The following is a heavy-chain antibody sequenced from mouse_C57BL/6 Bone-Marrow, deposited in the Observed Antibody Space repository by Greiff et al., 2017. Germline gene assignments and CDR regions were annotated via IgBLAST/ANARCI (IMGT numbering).Heavy chain of an antibody. Sequence: VQLQQPGAELVKPGASVKLSCKASGYTFTSYWMHWVKQRPGRGLGWIGRIDPNSGGTKYNEKFKSKATLTVDKPSSTSYMQLSSLTSEDSAVYDCERSHHYGSSSYYFDYGGQGTTLTVSS. J-gene: IGHJ2*01. V-gene: IGHV1-72*01. CDR3: ERSHHYGSSSYYFDY. D-gene: IGHD1-1*01. CDR1: GYTFTSYW. CDR2: IDPNSGGT.